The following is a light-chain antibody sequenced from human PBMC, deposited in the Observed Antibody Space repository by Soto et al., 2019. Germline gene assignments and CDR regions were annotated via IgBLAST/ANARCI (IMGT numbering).Light chain of an antibody. CDR1: QSFRGL. Sequence: VLTQSAVTRSLSPGERATLSCRASQSFRGLLAWYQQKPGQAPRLLIYDAYNRATGISPRFSGSGSGTDFTLTISSLEPEDFVVYYCQQYKSWPPITSAQGTRLEIK. J-gene: IGKJ5*01. V-gene: IGKV3-11*01. CDR2: DAY. CDR3: QQYKSWPPIT.